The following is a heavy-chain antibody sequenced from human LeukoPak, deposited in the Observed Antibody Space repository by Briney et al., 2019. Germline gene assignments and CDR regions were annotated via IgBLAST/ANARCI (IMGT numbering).Heavy chain of an antibody. Sequence: GASVKVSCKASGGTFSSYAISWVRQAPGQGLEWMGGIIPIFGTANYAQKFQGRVTITADESTSTAYMELSSLRSEDTAVYYCAGDRDTAMGLWGQGTLVTVSS. D-gene: IGHD5-18*01. V-gene: IGHV1-69*13. J-gene: IGHJ4*02. CDR2: IIPIFGTA. CDR1: GGTFSSYA. CDR3: AGDRDTAMGL.